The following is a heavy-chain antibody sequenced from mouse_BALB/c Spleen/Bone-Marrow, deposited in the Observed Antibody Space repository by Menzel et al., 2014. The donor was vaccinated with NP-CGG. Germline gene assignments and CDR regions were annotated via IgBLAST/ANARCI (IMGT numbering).Heavy chain of an antibody. Sequence: LXESGXXXVKPGASVKMSCKASGYTFTSYVLHWVKQKPGQGLEWIGYINPYNGGTKSNEKFKGXATLTSDKSSSTAYMELSSLTSEDSAVXXCAXXDGYXGMXXWXQGTSVTV. CDR2: INPYNGGT. J-gene: IGHJ4*01. V-gene: IGHV1-14*01. CDR1: GYTFTSYV. D-gene: IGHD2-3*01. CDR3: AXXDGYXGMXX.